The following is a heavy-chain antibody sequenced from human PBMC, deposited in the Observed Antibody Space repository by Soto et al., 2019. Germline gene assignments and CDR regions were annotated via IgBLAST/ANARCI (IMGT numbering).Heavy chain of an antibody. CDR2: ISSSGSTI. Sequence: PGGSLRLSCAASGFTFSSYEMNWVRQAPGKGLEWFSYISSSGSTIYYADSVKGRFTISRDNAKNSLYLQMNSLRAEDTAVYYCARGRYRDYYYGMDVWGQGTTVTVSS. D-gene: IGHD4-4*01. CDR3: ARGRYRDYYYGMDV. J-gene: IGHJ6*02. CDR1: GFTFSSYE. V-gene: IGHV3-48*03.